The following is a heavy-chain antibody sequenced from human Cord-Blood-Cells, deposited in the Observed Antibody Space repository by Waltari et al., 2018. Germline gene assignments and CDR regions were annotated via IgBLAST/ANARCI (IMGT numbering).Heavy chain of an antibody. D-gene: IGHD1-20*01. V-gene: IGHV5-51*01. Sequence: EVQLVQSGAEVKKPGESLKISCKGSGYSFTSYWIGWVRQMPGNGLEWMGIIYPGDSDTGYSPSFQGKVTISADKSISTAYLQWSSLKASDTAMYYCARPNWNDYYYYGMDVWGQGTTVTVSS. CDR2: IYPGDSDT. CDR3: ARPNWNDYYYYGMDV. J-gene: IGHJ6*02. CDR1: GYSFTSYW.